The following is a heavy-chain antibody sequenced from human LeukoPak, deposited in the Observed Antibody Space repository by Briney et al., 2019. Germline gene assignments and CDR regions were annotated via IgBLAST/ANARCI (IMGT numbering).Heavy chain of an antibody. CDR3: ARDSGDPRINWFDP. CDR1: GFTFSDYY. D-gene: IGHD4-17*01. Sequence: PGGSLRLSCAASGFTFSDYYMSWIRQAPGKGLEWVSYISSSSYTNYADSVKGRFTISRDNAKNSLYLQMNSLRAEDTAVYYCARDSGDPRINWFDPWGQGTLVTVSS. CDR2: ISSSSYT. J-gene: IGHJ5*02. V-gene: IGHV3-11*05.